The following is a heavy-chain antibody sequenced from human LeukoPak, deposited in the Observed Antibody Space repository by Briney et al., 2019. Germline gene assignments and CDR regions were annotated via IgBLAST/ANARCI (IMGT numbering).Heavy chain of an antibody. D-gene: IGHD3-10*01. J-gene: IGHJ4*02. CDR3: ARFTRGYFDY. CDR1: GGSISSGSYY. V-gene: IGHV4-61*02. Sequence: SQTLSLTCTVSGGSISSGSYYWSWIRQPAGKGLEWIGRIYTSGSTNYNPSLKSRVTISVDTSKNQFSLKLSSVTAADTAVYYCARFTRGYFDYWGQGTLVTVSS. CDR2: IYTSGST.